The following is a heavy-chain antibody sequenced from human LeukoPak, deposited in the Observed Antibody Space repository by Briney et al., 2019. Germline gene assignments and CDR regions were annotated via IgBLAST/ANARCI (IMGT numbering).Heavy chain of an antibody. J-gene: IGHJ1*01. CDR3: ASNFIRTGYFGEYYLH. V-gene: IGHV1-18*01. Sequence: ASVKVSCKVSGYTFGAYGLSWVRQAPDQGLEWLGWIAPYEGDTQYTPKLQDRIILTADTATTTVYMELRSLRIDGTAVYYCASNFIRTGYFGEYYLHWGQGTQVVVSS. D-gene: IGHD3-9*01. CDR1: GYTFGAYG. CDR2: IAPYEGDT.